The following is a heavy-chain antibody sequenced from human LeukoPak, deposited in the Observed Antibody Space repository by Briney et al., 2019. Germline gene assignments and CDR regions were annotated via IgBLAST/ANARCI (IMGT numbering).Heavy chain of an antibody. CDR3: ARDKAYSSALDY. D-gene: IGHD6-25*01. CDR2: ISSSSSYI. V-gene: IGHV3-21*01. J-gene: IGHJ4*02. Sequence: GGSLRLSRAASGFTFSSYSMNWVRQAPGKGLEWVSSISSSSSYIYYADSVKGRFTISRDNAKNSLYLQMNSLRAEDTAVYYCARDKAYSSALDYWGQGTLVTVSS. CDR1: GFTFSSYS.